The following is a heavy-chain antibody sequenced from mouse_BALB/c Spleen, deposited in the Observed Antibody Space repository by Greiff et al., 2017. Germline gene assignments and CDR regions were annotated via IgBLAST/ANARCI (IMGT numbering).Heavy chain of an antibody. D-gene: IGHD1-2*01. J-gene: IGHJ4*01. Sequence: QPGAELVKPGASVKMSCKASGYTFTSYNMHWVKQTPGQGLEWIGAIYPGNGDTSYNQKFKGKATLTADKSSSTAYMQLSSLTSEDSAVYYCARAHYYGYYAMDYWGQGTSVTVSS. V-gene: IGHV1-12*01. CDR2: IYPGNGDT. CDR1: GYTFTSYN. CDR3: ARAHYYGYYAMDY.